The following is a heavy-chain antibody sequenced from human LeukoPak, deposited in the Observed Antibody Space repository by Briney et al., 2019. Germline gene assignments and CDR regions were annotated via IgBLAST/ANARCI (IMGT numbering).Heavy chain of an antibody. J-gene: IGHJ6*02. CDR1: GFTVSSNY. D-gene: IGHD6-13*01. CDR3: ARDRERRAAADNYYYYGMDV. V-gene: IGHV3-53*01. Sequence: GGSLRLSCAASGFTVSSNYMSWVRQAPGKGLDWVSVIYSGGNTYYADSVKGRFTISRDNSKNTLYLQMNSLRAEDTAVYYCARDRERRAAADNYYYYGMDVWGQGTTVTVSS. CDR2: IYSGGNT.